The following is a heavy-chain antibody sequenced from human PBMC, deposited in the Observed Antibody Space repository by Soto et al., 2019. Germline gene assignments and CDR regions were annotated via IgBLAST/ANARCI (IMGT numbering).Heavy chain of an antibody. CDR3: AKLPTMITFGGVNGIHDY. CDR2: ISGSGGST. J-gene: IGHJ4*02. CDR1: GFTFSSYA. Sequence: EVQLLESGGGLVQPGGSLRLSCAASGFTFSSYAMSWVRQAPGKGLEWVSAISGSGGSTYYADSVKGRFTISRDNSKNTLYLQMNSLRAEDTAVYYCAKLPTMITFGGVNGIHDYWGQGTLVTVSS. V-gene: IGHV3-23*01. D-gene: IGHD3-16*01.